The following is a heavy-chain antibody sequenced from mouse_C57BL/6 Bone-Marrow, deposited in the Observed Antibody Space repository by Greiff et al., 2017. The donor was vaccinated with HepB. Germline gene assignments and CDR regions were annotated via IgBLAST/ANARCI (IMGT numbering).Heavy chain of an antibody. Sequence: VQGVESGAELARPGASVKLSCKASGYTFTSYGISWVKQRTGQGLEWIGEIYPRSGNTYYNEKFKGKATLTADKSSSTAYMELRSLTSEDSAVYFCARAPIYYYGSSSYFDVWGTGTTVTVSS. CDR1: GYTFTSYG. D-gene: IGHD1-1*01. V-gene: IGHV1-81*01. CDR2: IYPRSGNT. CDR3: ARAPIYYYGSSSYFDV. J-gene: IGHJ1*03.